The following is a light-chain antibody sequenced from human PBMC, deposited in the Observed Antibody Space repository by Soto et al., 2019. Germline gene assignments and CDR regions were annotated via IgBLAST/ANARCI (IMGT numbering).Light chain of an antibody. V-gene: IGLV2-14*01. CDR2: DVS. Sequence: QSALTQPASVSGSPGQSITISCTGTSSDVGGYNYVSWYQQHPGKAPKLMIYDVSNRPSGVSTRFSASKSGNTASLTISVLQAEDEADYYCSSYTSSSTRVFGTGTKVTVL. J-gene: IGLJ1*01. CDR1: SSDVGGYNY. CDR3: SSYTSSSTRV.